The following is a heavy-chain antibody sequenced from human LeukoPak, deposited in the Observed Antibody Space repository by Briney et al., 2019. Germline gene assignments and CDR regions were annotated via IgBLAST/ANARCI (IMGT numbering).Heavy chain of an antibody. CDR2: IYSGGST. Sequence: GGFLRLSCAASGFTVSNNYMSWVRQAPGKRLEWVSVIYSGGSTYYADSVKGRFTISRENSKNTVYLQMNSLRPEDTAVYYCYQLGTFDIWGQGTMVTVSS. V-gene: IGHV3-66*02. D-gene: IGHD2-2*01. J-gene: IGHJ3*02. CDR1: GFTVSNNY. CDR3: YQLGTFDI.